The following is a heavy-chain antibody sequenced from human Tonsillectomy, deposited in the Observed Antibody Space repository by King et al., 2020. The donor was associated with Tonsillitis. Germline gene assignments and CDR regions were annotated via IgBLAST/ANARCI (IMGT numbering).Heavy chain of an antibody. CDR3: ARAKSGNFWAFDI. CDR1: GGSISSFY. CDR2: IHYSWST. D-gene: IGHD3-3*01. V-gene: IGHV4-59*01. Sequence: VQLQESGPGLVKPSETLSLTCTVSGGSISSFYWNWIRQPPGKGLEWIGVIHYSWSTNYNPSLKSRVTTSVDTSKNQFSLKLSSVTAADTAVYYCARAKSGNFWAFDIWGQGTMVTVSS. J-gene: IGHJ3*02.